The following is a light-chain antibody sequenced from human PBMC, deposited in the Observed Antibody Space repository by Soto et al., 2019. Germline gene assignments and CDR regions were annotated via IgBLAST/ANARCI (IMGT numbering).Light chain of an antibody. J-gene: IGLJ1*01. Sequence: VLTQPPSVSGAPGQRVTISCTGSSSNIGAGYDVHWYQQVPGTAPKLLIYANNNRPSGAPDRFSGSKSGTSASLAITGLQAEDEADYYCQSYDSSLSGYVFGTGTKVTVL. CDR3: QSYDSSLSGYV. CDR1: SSNIGAGYD. CDR2: ANN. V-gene: IGLV1-40*01.